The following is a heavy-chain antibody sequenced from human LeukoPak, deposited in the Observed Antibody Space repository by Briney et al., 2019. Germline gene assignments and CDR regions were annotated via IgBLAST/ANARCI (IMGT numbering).Heavy chain of an antibody. CDR3: ARVNVVVPAAIEDDAFDI. CDR1: GYTFTGYY. Sequence: GASVKVSCKASGYTFTGYYMHWVRQAPGQGLEWMGWINPNSGGTNYVQKFQGRVTMTRDTSISTAYMELSRLRSDDTAVYYCARVNVVVPAAIEDDAFDIWGQGTMVTVSS. CDR2: INPNSGGT. D-gene: IGHD2-2*02. J-gene: IGHJ3*02. V-gene: IGHV1-2*02.